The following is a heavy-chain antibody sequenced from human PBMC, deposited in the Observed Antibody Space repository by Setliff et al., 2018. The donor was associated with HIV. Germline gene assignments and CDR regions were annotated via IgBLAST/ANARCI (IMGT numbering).Heavy chain of an antibody. CDR2: MSYDGNNK. CDR1: GFNVEKSG. CDR3: ANSYSASGNYHYYDYLDV. J-gene: IGHJ6*03. D-gene: IGHD3-10*01. Sequence: GGSLRLSCEASGFNVEKSGMHWIRQAPGKGLEWVAVMSYDGNNKYYADSVKGRFTISRDNSKNTLYLQMNSLRIEDSGAYYCANSYSASGNYHYYDYLDVWGKGTTVTVSS. V-gene: IGHV3-30*06.